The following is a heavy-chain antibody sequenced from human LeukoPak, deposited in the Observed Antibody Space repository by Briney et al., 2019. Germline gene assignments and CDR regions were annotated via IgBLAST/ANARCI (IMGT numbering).Heavy chain of an antibody. D-gene: IGHD3-22*01. CDR3: AKDYYYDRSGYCFDY. CDR1: GFTFSSYA. CDR2: ISGSGGST. J-gene: IGHJ4*02. V-gene: IGHV3-23*01. Sequence: GGSLRLSCAASGFTFSSYAMSWVRQAPGKGLEWVSAISGSGGSTYYADSVKGRFTISRDNSKNTLYLQMNSLRAEDTAIYDFAKDYYYDRSGYCFDYWGQGTLVTVSA.